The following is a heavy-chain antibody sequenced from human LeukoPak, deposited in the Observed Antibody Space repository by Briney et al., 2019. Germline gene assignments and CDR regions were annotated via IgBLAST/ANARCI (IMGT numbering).Heavy chain of an antibody. J-gene: IGHJ4*02. CDR2: ISGSGGST. D-gene: IGHD2-15*01. CDR3: AKRYCSGGSCYEGMSDY. CDR1: GFTFSSYA. Sequence: GGSLRLSCAASGFTFSSYAMSWVRQAPGKGLEWVSAISGSGGSTYYADSVKGRFTISRDNSKNTLYLQMNSLRAEDTAVYYCAKRYCSGGSCYEGMSDYWGQGTLVTVSS. V-gene: IGHV3-23*01.